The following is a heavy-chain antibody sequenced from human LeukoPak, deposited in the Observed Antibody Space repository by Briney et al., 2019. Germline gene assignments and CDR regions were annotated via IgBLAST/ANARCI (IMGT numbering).Heavy chain of an antibody. CDR3: ARLIAVAGTYRGHFDY. CDR2: IHYSGST. J-gene: IGHJ4*02. D-gene: IGHD6-19*01. CDR1: GGSISTYY. V-gene: IGHV4-59*08. Sequence: PSETLSLTCTISGGSISTYYWSWIRQPPGKGLEWIGYIHYSGSTNYNPSLMSRLTISVDTSKNQFSLKLSSVTAADTAVYYCARLIAVAGTYRGHFDYWGQGALVTVSS.